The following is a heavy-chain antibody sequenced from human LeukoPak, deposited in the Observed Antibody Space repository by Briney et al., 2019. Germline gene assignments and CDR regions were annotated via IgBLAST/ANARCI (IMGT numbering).Heavy chain of an antibody. CDR1: GFAFTSYF. CDR3: ACHCGGSRCSDHDY. CDR2: INGRGDET. D-gene: IGHD2-21*01. V-gene: IGHV3-23*01. Sequence: PGGSLRLSCTASGFAFTSYFMTWARQAPGTGLEGVSGINGRGDETHYADSVKGRFTISRDNSKSTGYLQLSGLRAEDTAVYYCACHCGGSRCSDHDYWGQGTVVTVSS. J-gene: IGHJ4*02.